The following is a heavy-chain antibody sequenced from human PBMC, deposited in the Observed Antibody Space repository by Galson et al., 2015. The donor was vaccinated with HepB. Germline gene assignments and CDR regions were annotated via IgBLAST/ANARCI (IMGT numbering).Heavy chain of an antibody. V-gene: IGHV3-21*04. D-gene: IGHD6-19*01. CDR1: GFTFSSYS. CDR2: ISSSSRYI. J-gene: IGHJ4*02. Sequence: SLRLSCAASGFTFSSYSMNWVRQAPGKGLEWVSSISSSSRYIYYGDSVKGRFTISRDNAKNSLYLQMSSLRADDTAVYYCAKSRTSSAWYDLGYWGQGTLVTVSS. CDR3: AKSRTSSAWYDLGY.